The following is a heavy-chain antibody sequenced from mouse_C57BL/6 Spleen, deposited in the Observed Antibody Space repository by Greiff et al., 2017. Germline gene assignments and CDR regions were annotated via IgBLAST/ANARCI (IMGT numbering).Heavy chain of an antibody. J-gene: IGHJ2*01. V-gene: IGHV1-50*01. D-gene: IGHD4-1*01. CDR1: GYTFTSYW. CDR2: IDPSDSYT. CDR3: ARLDPGYYFDY. Sequence: QVQLQQPGAELVKPGASVKLSCKASGYTFTSYWMQWVKQRPGQGLEWIGEIDPSDSYTNYNQKFKGKATLTVDASSSTAYMQLSSLTSEDSAVDYSARLDPGYYFDYWGQGTTLTVSS.